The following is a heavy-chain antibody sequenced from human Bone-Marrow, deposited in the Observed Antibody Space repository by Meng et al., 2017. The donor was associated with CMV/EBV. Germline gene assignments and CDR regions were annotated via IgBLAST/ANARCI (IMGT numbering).Heavy chain of an antibody. V-gene: IGHV3-66*01. CDR3: ARAVDSELHFWSGYYPYYYYGMDV. CDR1: RLTVSNNY. Sequence: GESLKISCELSRLTVSNNYMSWVRQAPGEGLEWVSVIYSGGDTHYADSVRGRFTISRDNAKNSLYLQMNSLRAEDTAVYYCARAVDSELHFWSGYYPYYYYGMDVWGQGTTVTVSS. CDR2: IYSGGDT. D-gene: IGHD3-3*01. J-gene: IGHJ6*02.